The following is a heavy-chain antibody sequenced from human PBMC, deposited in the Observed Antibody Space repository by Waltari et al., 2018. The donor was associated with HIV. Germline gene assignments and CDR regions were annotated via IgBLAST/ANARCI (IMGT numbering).Heavy chain of an antibody. CDR2: TKYRSEWLY. J-gene: IGHJ5*02. CDR3: VRDSFGFDT. V-gene: IGHV6-1*01. CDR1: GDSVSSDTAG. Sequence: KQSGPGLVEASQSICLSCVFSGDSVSSDTAGWNLVRQSPAGGLQWLGRTKYRSEWLYDYSVSVKGRMVIDVDIAENQFSLHLSSVTPGDTATYFCVRDSFGFDTWGEGILVNVPP. D-gene: IGHD3-3*01.